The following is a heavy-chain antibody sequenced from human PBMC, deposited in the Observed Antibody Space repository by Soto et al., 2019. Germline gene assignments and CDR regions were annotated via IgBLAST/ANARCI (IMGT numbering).Heavy chain of an antibody. J-gene: IGHJ5*02. CDR3: RTVGSPLYH. CDR1: GFTFSNAW. V-gene: IGHV3-15*01. CDR2: IKSKTDGGTP. Sequence: EVQLVESGGGLVKPGGSLRLSCAASGFTFSNAWMSWVSQAPGKGLEWVGRIKSKTDGGTPDYAAPVQGRFTISRDDSKNTLALQINSLKTEDTDVYYCRTVGSPLYHWRQGNLVTDSS. D-gene: IGHD2-15*01.